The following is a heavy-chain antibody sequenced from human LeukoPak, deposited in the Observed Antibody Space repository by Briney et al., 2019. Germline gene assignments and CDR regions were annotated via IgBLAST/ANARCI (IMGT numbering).Heavy chain of an antibody. D-gene: IGHD3-22*01. Sequence: SETLSLTCAVYGGSFSGYYWSWIRQSPGKGLEWIGEINHSGSTNYNPSLKSRVTISVDTSKNQFSLKLSSVTAADTAVYYCARGPNYYDSSGYYYSAYFQHWGQGTLVTISS. CDR1: GGSFSGYY. CDR2: INHSGST. CDR3: ARGPNYYDSSGYYYSAYFQH. V-gene: IGHV4-34*01. J-gene: IGHJ1*01.